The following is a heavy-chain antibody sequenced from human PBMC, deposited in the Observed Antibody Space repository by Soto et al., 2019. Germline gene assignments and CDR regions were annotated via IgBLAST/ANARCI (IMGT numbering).Heavy chain of an antibody. CDR2: SFYGGIT. Sequence: QVQLQESGPRLVKPLQTLSLTCTVSGDSINSGDYYWSWIRQPPGRGLEWVGYSFYGGITDYNPSLKSRMTISMDTSKNQFSLRLNSVTAADTAVYFCARWSGVGVAGMDVWGQGTTVSVSS. V-gene: IGHV4-30-4*01. J-gene: IGHJ6*02. CDR1: GDSINSGDYY. D-gene: IGHD3-10*01. CDR3: ARWSGVGVAGMDV.